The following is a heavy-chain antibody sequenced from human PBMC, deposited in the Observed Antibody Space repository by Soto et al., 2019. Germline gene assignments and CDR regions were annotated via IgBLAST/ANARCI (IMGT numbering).Heavy chain of an antibody. Sequence: QVQLVESGGGVVQPGRSLRLSCEASGFSFNSYGMHWVRQAPGKGLQWVAIISYDGSNKYYADSVKGRFTISRDNSKNTLDLQMNSLRAEDTAVYYCAKVEAAAGYYYYGMDVWGQGTTVTVSS. V-gene: IGHV3-30*18. CDR1: GFSFNSYG. CDR2: ISYDGSNK. D-gene: IGHD6-13*01. J-gene: IGHJ6*02. CDR3: AKVEAAAGYYYYGMDV.